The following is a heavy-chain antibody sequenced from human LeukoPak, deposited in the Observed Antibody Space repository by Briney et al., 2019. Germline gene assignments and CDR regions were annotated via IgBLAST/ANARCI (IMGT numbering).Heavy chain of an antibody. D-gene: IGHD3-22*01. Sequence: SGTLSLTCAVSGGSISSSNWWSWVRQPPGKGLEWIGEIYHSGSTNYNPSLKSRVTISVDTSKNQFSLKLSSVTAADTAVYYCARADYYDSYYGMDVWGQGTTVTVSS. J-gene: IGHJ6*02. CDR1: GGSISSSNW. CDR2: IYHSGST. CDR3: ARADYYDSYYGMDV. V-gene: IGHV4-4*02.